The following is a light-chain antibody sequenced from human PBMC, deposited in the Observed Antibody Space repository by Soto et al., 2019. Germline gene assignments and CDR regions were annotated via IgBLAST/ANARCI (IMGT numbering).Light chain of an antibody. V-gene: IGKV3-15*01. CDR2: GAS. J-gene: IGKJ1*01. Sequence: EIVMTQSPATLSVSPGERATLSCRASQSVSRNLAWYQQKPGQAPRILIYGASTRATDIPARFSGSGSGTEFTITISSLQSEDFAVYHCQQYNDWPKTFGHGTKVEIK. CDR3: QQYNDWPKT. CDR1: QSVSRN.